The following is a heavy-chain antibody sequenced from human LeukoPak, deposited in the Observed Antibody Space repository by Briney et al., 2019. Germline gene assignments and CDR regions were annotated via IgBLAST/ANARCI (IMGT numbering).Heavy chain of an antibody. V-gene: IGHV4-59*01. CDR3: ARGGSGYPDY. CDR1: GGSISSYY. J-gene: IGHJ4*02. Sequence: PSETLSLTCTVSGGSISSYYWSWTRQRPGKGLEWIGYIYYSGSTNYNPSLKSRVTISVDTSKNQFSLKLSSVTAADTAVYYCARGGSGYPDYWGQGTLVTVSS. D-gene: IGHD3-22*01. CDR2: IYYSGST.